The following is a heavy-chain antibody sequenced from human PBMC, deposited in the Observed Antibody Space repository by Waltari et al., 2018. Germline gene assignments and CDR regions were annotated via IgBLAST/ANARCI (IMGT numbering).Heavy chain of an antibody. J-gene: IGHJ5*02. CDR2: IYPGDSDT. CDR1: GYSFTSYW. V-gene: IGHV5-51*01. D-gene: IGHD2-15*01. CDR3: ARLSRYCSGGSCYRGWFDP. Sequence: EVQLVQSGAEVKKPGESLKISCKGSGYSFTSYWIGWVRPMPGKGLEWMGIIYPGDSDTRYSPSFQGQVTISADKSISTAYLQWSSLKASDTAMYYCARLSRYCSGGSCYRGWFDPWGQGTLVTVSS.